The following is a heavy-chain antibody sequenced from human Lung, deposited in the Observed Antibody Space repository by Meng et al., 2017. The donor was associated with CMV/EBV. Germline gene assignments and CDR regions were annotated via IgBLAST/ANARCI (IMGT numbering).Heavy chain of an antibody. J-gene: IGHJ5*02. CDR1: GYTFSSHG. V-gene: IGHV1-18*01. CDR3: ARDPGFWSGYWANWFDP. Sequence: ASVKVSXKASGYTFSSHGITWVRQAPGQGLEWMGWISAYNGNTNYAQKFQGRVTMTTEKSTNTAYMELRGLRSDDTAVYYCARDPGFWSGYWANWFDPWGQGNXVNGAS. CDR2: ISAYNGNT. D-gene: IGHD3-3*01.